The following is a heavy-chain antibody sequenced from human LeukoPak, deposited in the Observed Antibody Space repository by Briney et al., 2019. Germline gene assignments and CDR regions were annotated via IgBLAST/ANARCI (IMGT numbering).Heavy chain of an antibody. CDR2: IQYDGSNN. J-gene: IGHJ6*03. Sequence: GGSLRLSCAASGFTFSSYWMSWVRQAPGKGLEWVAFIQYDGSNNYYPVSVKGRFTISRDNSKNTLYLQMNSLRPEDTAVYYCARDFHTLTNYYYYYMDVWGKGTTVTVSS. V-gene: IGHV3-30*02. CDR1: GFTFSSYW. D-gene: IGHD4-17*01. CDR3: ARDFHTLTNYYYYYMDV.